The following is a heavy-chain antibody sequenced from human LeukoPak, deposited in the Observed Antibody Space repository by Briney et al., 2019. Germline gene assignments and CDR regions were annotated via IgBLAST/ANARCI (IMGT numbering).Heavy chain of an antibody. Sequence: GGSLRLSCAASGFTFSSYGMHWVRQAPGKGLEWVAAISYDGRNKEYVDSVKGRFTISRDNSKNTLYLQMNSLRAEDTAVYNCAKDRGYSHGFDYWGQGTLVTVSA. CDR3: AKDRGYSHGFDY. CDR2: ISYDGRNK. D-gene: IGHD5-18*01. V-gene: IGHV3-30*18. J-gene: IGHJ4*02. CDR1: GFTFSSYG.